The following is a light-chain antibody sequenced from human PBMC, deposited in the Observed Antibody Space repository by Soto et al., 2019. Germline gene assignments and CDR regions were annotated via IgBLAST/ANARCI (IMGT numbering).Light chain of an antibody. J-gene: IGKJ4*01. CDR2: WAS. CDR3: QQDYSTPLT. CDR1: QSVLSSSNNENY. V-gene: IGKV4-1*01. Sequence: DIVMTQSPDSLAVSLGERATINCKSSQSVLSSSNNENYLAWYQQKPGQPPKRLVYWASTRESGVPDRFSGSGSGTVFTLTISSLQAEDAAVYYCQQDYSTPLTFGGGTKVEIK.